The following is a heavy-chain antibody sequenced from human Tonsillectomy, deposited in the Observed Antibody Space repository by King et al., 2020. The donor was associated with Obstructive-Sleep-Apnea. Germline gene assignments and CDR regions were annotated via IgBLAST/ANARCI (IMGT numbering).Heavy chain of an antibody. D-gene: IGHD4-11*01. CDR3: TRRLINYAIDS. J-gene: IGHJ4*02. V-gene: IGHV4-39*07. CDR2: IFFSGST. Sequence: QLQESGPGLVKPSETLSLTCTFSGGSITTTNYYWGWVRQSPGMGLECIGDIFFSGSTNYNPSPNSRVSISADTSKNQFSLDLSSVTAADTAIYYCTRRLINYAIDSWGQGTLVTVSS. CDR1: GGSITTTNYY.